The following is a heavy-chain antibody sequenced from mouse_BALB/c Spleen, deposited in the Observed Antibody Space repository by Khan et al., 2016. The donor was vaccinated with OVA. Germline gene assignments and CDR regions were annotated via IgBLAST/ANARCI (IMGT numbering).Heavy chain of an antibody. CDR3: ARRGYGNYWFPY. CDR2: IDPENGHS. J-gene: IGHJ3*01. D-gene: IGHD2-1*01. V-gene: IGHV14-1*02. CDR1: GFNIRDYY. Sequence: VQLQQSGADLVRPGALVKLSCKASGFNIRDYYMHWVRQRPDQGLALIGWIDPENGHSIYDPQFQGKASIPADTSSNTAYLQLSSRTSEDTAVYYCARRGYGNYWFPYWGQGTLVTVSA.